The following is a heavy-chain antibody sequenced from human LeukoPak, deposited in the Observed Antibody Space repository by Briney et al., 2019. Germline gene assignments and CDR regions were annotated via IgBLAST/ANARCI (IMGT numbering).Heavy chain of an antibody. Sequence: SVKVSCKASGGTFSSYAISWVRQAPGQGLEWMGGIIPIFGTANYAQKFQGRVTITADESTSTAYMELSSLRSEDTAVYYCATPGRDYYDSSGYVDYWGQGTLVTVSS. CDR1: GGTFSSYA. CDR3: ATPGRDYYDSSGYVDY. J-gene: IGHJ4*02. D-gene: IGHD3-22*01. V-gene: IGHV1-69*13. CDR2: IIPIFGTA.